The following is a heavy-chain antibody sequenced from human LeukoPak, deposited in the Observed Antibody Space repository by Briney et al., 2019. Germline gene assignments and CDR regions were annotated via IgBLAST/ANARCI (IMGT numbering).Heavy chain of an antibody. Sequence: GGSLRLSCAASGFTFSSYAMTWVRQAPGKGLEWVSAVGDSGTRTFYADSVKGRFAISRDNSRNTLFLQMNSLRADDTAVYYCARPGCGGNCYYRMDVWGKGTTVTVSS. CDR2: VGDSGTRT. J-gene: IGHJ6*04. CDR1: GFTFSSYA. D-gene: IGHD2-21*01. V-gene: IGHV3-23*01. CDR3: ARPGCGGNCYYRMDV.